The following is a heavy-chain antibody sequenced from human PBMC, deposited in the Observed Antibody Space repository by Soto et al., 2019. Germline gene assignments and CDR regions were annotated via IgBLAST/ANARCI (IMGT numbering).Heavy chain of an antibody. CDR1: GFPFSAEA. J-gene: IGHJ4*02. D-gene: IGHD6-13*01. V-gene: IGHV3-30-3*01. CDR3: ARDYSSGWCLDY. Sequence: QVQLVESGGGVVQPGNSLRLSCAGPGFPFSAEAMHWVRQAPGKGLEWVAAISYDGNNKNHADSVKGRFTVSRDNSKNTLYLQIYSLRPEDTAVYYCARDYSSGWCLDYWGQGSLVTVSS. CDR2: ISYDGNNK.